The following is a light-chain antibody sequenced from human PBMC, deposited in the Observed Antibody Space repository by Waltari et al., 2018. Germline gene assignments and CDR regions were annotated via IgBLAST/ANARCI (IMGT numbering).Light chain of an antibody. J-gene: IGKJ1*01. CDR1: QSLVHSDGNTY. CDR3: MQGTHWPRT. Sequence: DVVMTQSPLSLPVTLGQPASISCRSSQSLVHSDGNTYLNWFHQWPGQSPSRLISKVSNRDSGVQDRFIGSGSGTDFTLKISRVEAEDVGVYYCMQGTHWPRTFGQGTKVEIK. V-gene: IGKV2-30*02. CDR2: KVS.